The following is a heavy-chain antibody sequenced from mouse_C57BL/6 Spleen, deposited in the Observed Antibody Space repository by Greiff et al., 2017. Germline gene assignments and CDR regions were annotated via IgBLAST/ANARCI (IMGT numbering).Heavy chain of an antibody. D-gene: IGHD4-1*01. CDR2: IDPETGGT. CDR3: TRRDWVFDY. J-gene: IGHJ2*01. Sequence: VQLQQSGAELVRPGASVTLSCKASGYTFTDYEMHWVKQTPVHGLEWIGAIDPETGGTAYNQKFKGKAILTADKSSSTAYMELRSLTSEDSAGYYCTRRDWVFDYWGQGTTLTVSS. V-gene: IGHV1-15*01. CDR1: GYTFTDYE.